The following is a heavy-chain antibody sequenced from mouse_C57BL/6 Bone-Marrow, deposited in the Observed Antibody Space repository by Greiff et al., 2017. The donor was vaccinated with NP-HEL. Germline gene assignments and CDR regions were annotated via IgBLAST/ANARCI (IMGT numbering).Heavy chain of an antibody. CDR3: ARSSRFAY. CDR1: GYAFSSSW. V-gene: IGHV1-82*01. CDR2: IYPGDGDT. J-gene: IGHJ3*01. Sequence: VQLQQSRPELVKPGASVKISCKASGYAFSSSWMNWVKQRPGKGLEWIGRIYPGDGDTNYNGKFKGKATLTADKSSSTAYMQLSSLTSEDSAVYFCARSSRFAYWGQGTLVTVSA.